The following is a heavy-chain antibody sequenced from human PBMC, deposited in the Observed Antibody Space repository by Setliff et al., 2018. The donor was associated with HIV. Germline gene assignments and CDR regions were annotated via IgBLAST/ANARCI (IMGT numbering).Heavy chain of an antibody. CDR3: AREDYYAGGSNY. Sequence: SETLSLTCNVSGGSISGSRDSYWAWIRQTPGKGLEWIGSISYSGNTYYNPSLKSRVTISVDTSKNQFSLKLSSVTAADTAVYYCAREDYYAGGSNYWGQGTLVTVSS. V-gene: IGHV4-39*07. CDR1: GGSISGSRDSY. D-gene: IGHD3-10*01. J-gene: IGHJ4*02. CDR2: ISYSGNT.